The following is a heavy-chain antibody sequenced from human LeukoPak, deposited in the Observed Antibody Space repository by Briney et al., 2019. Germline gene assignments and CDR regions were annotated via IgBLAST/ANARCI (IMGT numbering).Heavy chain of an antibody. Sequence: ASVKVSCKASGGTFSSYAISWVRQAPGQGLEWMGRIIPIFGTANYAQKFQGRVTITKDESTSTAYMELSSLRSEDTAVYYCASYSSGWSAYWGQGTLVTVSS. CDR3: ASYSSGWSAY. V-gene: IGHV1-69*05. CDR2: IIPIFGTA. J-gene: IGHJ4*02. CDR1: GGTFSSYA. D-gene: IGHD6-19*01.